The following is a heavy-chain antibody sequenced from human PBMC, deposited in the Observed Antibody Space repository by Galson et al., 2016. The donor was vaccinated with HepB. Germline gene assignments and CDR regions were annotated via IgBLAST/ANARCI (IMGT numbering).Heavy chain of an antibody. J-gene: IGHJ4*02. CDR3: ARQNSRGLVWRNYLDY. V-gene: IGHV4-59*08. CDR2: ISNRATT. Sequence: SETLSLTCSVSGVSFSDSYWNWIRQRPGEGLEWIGYISNRATTIYNPSLRSRVTISLDTSKSQFFLRMSSVTAADTAIYYCARQNSRGLVWRNYLDYWGQGSLVTVSS. D-gene: IGHD2/OR15-2a*01. CDR1: GVSFSDSY.